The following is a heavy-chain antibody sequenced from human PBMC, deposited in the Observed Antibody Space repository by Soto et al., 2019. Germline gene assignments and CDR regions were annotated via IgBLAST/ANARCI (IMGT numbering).Heavy chain of an antibody. CDR2: INHSGDT. J-gene: IGHJ5*02. CDR1: GGSFSDFY. Sequence: PSETLSLTCAVYGGSFSDFYWNWIRQSPGKGLERIGEINHSGDTNYNPSLKSRVTISVDTSKSQFSLQLNSVTATDTAVYYCAQRTLTNWFDPWGQGTPVTVSS. CDR3: AQRTLTNWFDP. V-gene: IGHV4-34*01. D-gene: IGHD4-4*01.